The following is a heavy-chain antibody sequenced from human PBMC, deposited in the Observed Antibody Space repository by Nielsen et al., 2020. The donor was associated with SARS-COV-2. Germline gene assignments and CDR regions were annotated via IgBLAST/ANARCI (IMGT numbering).Heavy chain of an antibody. CDR3: ATLGYQLPSYYYGMDV. Sequence: GGSLRLSCAASGFTFSSYAMSWVRQAPGKGLEWVSGISWNSGSIGYADSVKGRFTISRDNAKNSLYLQMNSLRAEDTALYYCATLGYQLPSYYYGMDVWGQGTTVTVSS. V-gene: IGHV3-9*01. CDR1: GFTFSSYA. J-gene: IGHJ6*02. CDR2: ISWNSGSI. D-gene: IGHD2-2*01.